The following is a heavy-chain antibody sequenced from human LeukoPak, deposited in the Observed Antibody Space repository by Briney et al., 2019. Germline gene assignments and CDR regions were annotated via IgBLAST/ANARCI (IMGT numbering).Heavy chain of an antibody. V-gene: IGHV4-59*01. J-gene: IGHJ3*02. CDR2: IYYSGST. CDR3: ARSIMITFGGVIVFPDAFDI. Sequence: PSEILSLTCTVSGGSISSYYWSWIRQPPGKGLEWIGYIYYSGSTNYNPSRKSRVTISVDTSKNQFSLKLSSVTAADTAVYYCARSIMITFGGVIVFPDAFDIWGQGTMVTVSS. CDR1: GGSISSYY. D-gene: IGHD3-16*02.